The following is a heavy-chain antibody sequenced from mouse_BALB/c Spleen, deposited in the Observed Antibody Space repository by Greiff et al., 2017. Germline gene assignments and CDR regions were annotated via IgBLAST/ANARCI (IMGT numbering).Heavy chain of an antibody. CDR3: ARGNNYFDY. CDR1: GFTFSSYY. V-gene: IGHV5-6-2*01. CDR2: INSNGGST. Sequence: DVQLVESGGGLVKLGGSLKLSCAASGFTFSSYYMSWVRQTPEKRLELVAAINSNGGSTYYPDTVKGRFTISRDNAKNTLYLQMSSLKSEDTALYYCARGNNYFDYWGQGTTLTVSS. D-gene: IGHD2-1*01. J-gene: IGHJ2*01.